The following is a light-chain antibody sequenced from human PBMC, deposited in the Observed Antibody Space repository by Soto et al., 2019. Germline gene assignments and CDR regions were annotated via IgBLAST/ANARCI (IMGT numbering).Light chain of an antibody. CDR2: GAS. CDR1: LSVTSGF. V-gene: IGKV3-20*01. Sequence: VFAQSPGTLSLSPGESDTLSCRASLSVTSGFLAWYQKNPGQAPSPLIYGASRRATGIPDRFRGSGSGADFTLTISGREPENFAVYYCQQYGSSRWTFGPGTKVEI. J-gene: IGKJ1*01. CDR3: QQYGSSRWT.